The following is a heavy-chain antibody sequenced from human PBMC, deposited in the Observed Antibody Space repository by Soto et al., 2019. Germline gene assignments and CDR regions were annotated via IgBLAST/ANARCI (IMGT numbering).Heavy chain of an antibody. V-gene: IGHV4-30-2*01. D-gene: IGHD3-3*01. CDR2: IYHSGST. J-gene: IGHJ6*02. CDR1: GGSISSGGYS. Sequence: SETLSLTCAVSGGSISSGGYSWSWIRQPPGKGLEWIGYIYHSGSTYYNPSLKSRVTISVDRSKNQFSLKLSSVTAADTAVYYCARGGRDKYDFWSGYYKSHYYYGMDVWGQGTTVTVSS. CDR3: ARGGRDKYDFWSGYYKSHYYYGMDV.